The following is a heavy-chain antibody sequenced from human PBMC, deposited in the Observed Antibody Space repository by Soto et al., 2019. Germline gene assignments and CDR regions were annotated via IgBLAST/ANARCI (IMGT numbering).Heavy chain of an antibody. Sequence: GGSLRLSCAASGFTFDDYAMHWVRQAPGKGLEWVSGISWNSGSIGYADSVKGRFTISRDNAKNSLYLQMNSLRAEDTALYYCAKDAIPPWVLVPAAPSAYGMDVWGQGTTVTVSS. CDR3: AKDAIPPWVLVPAAPSAYGMDV. CDR1: GFTFDDYA. V-gene: IGHV3-9*01. CDR2: ISWNSGSI. J-gene: IGHJ6*02. D-gene: IGHD2-2*01.